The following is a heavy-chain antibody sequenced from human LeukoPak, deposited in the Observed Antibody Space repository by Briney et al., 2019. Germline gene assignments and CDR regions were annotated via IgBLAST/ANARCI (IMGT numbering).Heavy chain of an antibody. J-gene: IGHJ3*02. CDR1: GGSFSGYY. Sequence: PSETLSLTCAVYGGSFSGYYWSWIRQPPGKGLEWIGEINQSGSTNYNPALKSRVTISVDTSKNQFSLKLSSVTAADAAVYYCARDNYYDSSGAFDIWGQGTMVTVSS. V-gene: IGHV4-34*01. D-gene: IGHD3-22*01. CDR3: ARDNYYDSSGAFDI. CDR2: INQSGST.